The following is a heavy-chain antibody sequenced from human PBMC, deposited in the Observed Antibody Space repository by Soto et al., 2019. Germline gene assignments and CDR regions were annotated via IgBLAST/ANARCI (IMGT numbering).Heavy chain of an antibody. V-gene: IGHV4-31*03. CDR2: IYYSGST. CDR1: GGSISSGGYY. D-gene: IGHD3-22*01. J-gene: IGHJ4*02. Sequence: QVQLQESGPGLVKPSQTLSLTCTVSGGSISSGGYYWSWIRQHPGKGLEWIGYIYYSGSTYYNPSLKRRVTITVDTSKNQFALKLSSVTAADTAVYYCARDIADDSSGYYDCWGQGTLVTVSS. CDR3: ARDIADDSSGYYDC.